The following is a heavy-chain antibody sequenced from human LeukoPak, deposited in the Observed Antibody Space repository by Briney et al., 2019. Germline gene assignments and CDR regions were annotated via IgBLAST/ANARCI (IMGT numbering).Heavy chain of an antibody. CDR2: IYHSGST. Sequence: SETLSLTCAVSGYSISSGYYWGWIRQPPGKGLEWIGSIYHSGSTYYNPYLKSRVTISVDTSKNQFSLKLSSVTAADTAVYYCASMVRGFDYWGQGTLVTVSS. CDR1: GYSISSGYY. V-gene: IGHV4-38-2*01. CDR3: ASMVRGFDY. J-gene: IGHJ4*02. D-gene: IGHD3-10*01.